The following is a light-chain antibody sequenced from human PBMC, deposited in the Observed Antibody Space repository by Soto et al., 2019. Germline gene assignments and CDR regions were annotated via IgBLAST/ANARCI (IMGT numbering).Light chain of an antibody. CDR2: GAS. J-gene: IGKJ4*01. CDR1: QSISSRF. V-gene: IGKV3-20*01. Sequence: EIVLTQSPGTLSLSPGERATLSCRASQSISSRFLAWYQQKPGQAPRLLFYGASSRATGIPDRFSGSGSGTDFTLTISRLEPEDFAVYYCHHYDTSSLFGGGTKVEIK. CDR3: HHYDTSSL.